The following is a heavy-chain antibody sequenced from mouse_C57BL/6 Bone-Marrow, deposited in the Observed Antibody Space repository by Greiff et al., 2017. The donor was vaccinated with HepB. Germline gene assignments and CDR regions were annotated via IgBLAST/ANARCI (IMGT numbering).Heavy chain of an antibody. J-gene: IGHJ4*01. V-gene: IGHV2-2*01. Sequence: VQLQQSGPGLVQPSQSLSITCTVSGFSLTSYGVHWVRQSPGKGLEWLGVIWSGGSTDYNAAFISRLSISKDNSKSQVIFKMNSLQADDTAIYYCARMGTVVALDYWGQGTSVTVSS. CDR2: IWSGGST. D-gene: IGHD1-1*01. CDR1: GFSLTSYG. CDR3: ARMGTVVALDY.